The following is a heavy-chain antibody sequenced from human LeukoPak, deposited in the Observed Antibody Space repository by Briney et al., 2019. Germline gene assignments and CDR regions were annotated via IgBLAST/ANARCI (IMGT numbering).Heavy chain of an antibody. D-gene: IGHD3-3*01. V-gene: IGHV4-39*07. J-gene: IGHJ3*02. CDR2: IYYSGST. CDR1: GGSISSSSYY. CDR3: ARDRITIFGVVIAAFDI. Sequence: SETLSLTCTVSGGSISSSSYYWGWLRQPPGKGLEWIGSIYYSGSTYYNPSLKSRVTISVDTSKNQFSLKLSSVTAADTAVYYCARDRITIFGVVIAAFDIWGQGTMVTVSS.